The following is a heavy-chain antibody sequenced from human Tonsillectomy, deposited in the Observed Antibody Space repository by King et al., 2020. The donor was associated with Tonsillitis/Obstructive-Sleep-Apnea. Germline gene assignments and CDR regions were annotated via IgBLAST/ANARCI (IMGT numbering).Heavy chain of an antibody. J-gene: IGHJ6*03. Sequence: QVTLKESGPALVKPTQTLTLTCTFSGFSLSTSGMCVSWIRQPPGKALEWPARIDWDDDKYYSTSLKTRLTISKDTSKNQVVLTMTNMDPVDTATYYCARTYITMVQGVITSYYYYYMDVWGKGTTVTVSS. D-gene: IGHD3-10*01. V-gene: IGHV2-70*15. CDR3: ARTYITMVQGVITSYYYYYMDV. CDR1: GFSLSTSGMC. CDR2: IDWDDDK.